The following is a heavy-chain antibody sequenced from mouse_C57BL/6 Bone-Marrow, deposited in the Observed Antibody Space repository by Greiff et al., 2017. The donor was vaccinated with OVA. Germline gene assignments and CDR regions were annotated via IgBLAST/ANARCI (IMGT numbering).Heavy chain of an antibody. Sequence: QVQLQQPGAELVKPGASVKMSCKASGYTFTSYWITWVKQRPGQGLEWIGDIYPGSGSTNYNEKFKSKATLTVATSSSTAYMQLSSLTSADSAVYYGARRDYGSPYAMDYWGQGTSVTVSS. V-gene: IGHV1-55*01. J-gene: IGHJ4*01. CDR3: ARRDYGSPYAMDY. CDR2: IYPGSGST. D-gene: IGHD1-1*01. CDR1: GYTFTSYW.